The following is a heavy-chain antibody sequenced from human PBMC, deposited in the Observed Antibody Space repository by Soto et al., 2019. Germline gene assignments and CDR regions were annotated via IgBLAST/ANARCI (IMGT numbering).Heavy chain of an antibody. CDR1: GGSISSGGYS. J-gene: IGHJ6*02. Sequence: QLQLQESGSGLVKPSQTLSLTCAVSGGSISSGGYSWSWIRQPPGKGLEWIGYIYHSGRTYYNPSLKSRVTTSVDRSKNQFSLKLSSVTAADTAVYYCTGSDYYHHSAMDVWGQGTTVTVSS. V-gene: IGHV4-30-2*01. D-gene: IGHD3-22*01. CDR2: IYHSGRT. CDR3: TGSDYYHHSAMDV.